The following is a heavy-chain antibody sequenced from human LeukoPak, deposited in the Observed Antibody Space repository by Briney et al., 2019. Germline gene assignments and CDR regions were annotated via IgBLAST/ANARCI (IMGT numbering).Heavy chain of an antibody. Sequence: GASVKVSCKASGGTFSSYAISWVRQAPGQGLEWMGRIIPILGIANYAQKFQGRVTMTGNTSISTAYMELSSLRSEDTAVYYCARGMQGQHPYWGQGTLVTVSS. CDR3: ARGMQGQHPY. V-gene: IGHV1-69*04. J-gene: IGHJ4*02. CDR1: GGTFSSYA. CDR2: IIPILGIA.